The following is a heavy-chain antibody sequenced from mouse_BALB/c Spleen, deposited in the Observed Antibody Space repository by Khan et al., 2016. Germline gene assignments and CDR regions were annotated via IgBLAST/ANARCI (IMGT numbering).Heavy chain of an antibody. CDR3: ARHYGNYGRVWFAY. CDR1: GVTFSSFG. CDR2: VSSCSRSI. V-gene: IGHV5-17*02. D-gene: IGHD2-1*01. Sequence: EVELVEPGGSLVQSGGSRILSCAGPGVTFSSFGMHCFRRAPQKGLEWDAYVSSCSRSIYYDDTVQDRITISRYNPQHTLVLQMTSLRSENTAMYYCARHYGNYGRVWFAYWGQGTLVTVSA. J-gene: IGHJ3*01.